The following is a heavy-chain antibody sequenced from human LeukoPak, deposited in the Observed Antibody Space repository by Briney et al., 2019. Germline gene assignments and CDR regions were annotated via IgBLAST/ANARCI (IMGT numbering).Heavy chain of an antibody. J-gene: IGHJ4*02. V-gene: IGHV3-48*01. CDR1: GFTFSSYS. Sequence: GGSLRLSCAASGFTFSSYSMNWVRQAPGKGLEWVSYISSSSSTIYYADSVKGRFTISRDNAKNTLYLHMNSLGAEDTAFYYCARATSATSTPVDYWGQGSLVTVSS. D-gene: IGHD5-12*01. CDR3: ARATSATSTPVDY. CDR2: ISSSSSTI.